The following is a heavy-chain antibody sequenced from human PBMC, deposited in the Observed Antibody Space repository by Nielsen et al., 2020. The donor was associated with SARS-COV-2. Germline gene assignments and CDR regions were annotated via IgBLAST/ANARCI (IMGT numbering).Heavy chain of an antibody. D-gene: IGHD5-24*01. J-gene: IGHJ3*01. CDR2: TSYDERNK. V-gene: IGHV3-30*04. CDR3: AKDSDRWVQFVGDAFDL. CDR1: GFTFSSYA. Sequence: GGSLRLSCAASGFTFSSYAMHWVRQAPGKGLEWVAFTSYDERNKYYVDSVRGRFTISRDDSKNTLFLQMDGLRVEDTAMYYCAKDSDRWVQFVGDAFDLWGQGTMVTVSS.